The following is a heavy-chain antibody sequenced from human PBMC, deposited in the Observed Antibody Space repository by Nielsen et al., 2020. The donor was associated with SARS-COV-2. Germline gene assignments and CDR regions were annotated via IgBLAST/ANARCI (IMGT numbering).Heavy chain of an antibody. D-gene: IGHD5-18*01. CDR1: GYTFTSYG. J-gene: IGHJ4*02. CDR2: ISAYNGNT. V-gene: IGHV1-18*01. Sequence: VSVKVSCKASGYTFTSYGISWVRQAPGQGLEWMGWISAYNGNTNYAQKLQGRVTMTRNTSISTAYMELSSLRSEDTAVYYCAREGGRKIQRRDAGYWGQGTLVTVSS. CDR3: AREGGRKIQRRDAGY.